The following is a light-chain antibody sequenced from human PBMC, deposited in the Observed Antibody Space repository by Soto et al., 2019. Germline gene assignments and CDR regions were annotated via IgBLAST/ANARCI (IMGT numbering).Light chain of an antibody. Sequence: DIQMTQSPSSLSASVGDRVTITCRASQSISSYLNWYQEKPGKAPKLLIYAASSLQSGVPSRFSGSGSGTDFTLTISCLQPEDFAAYYCPQSYSTFWAFGQGTKVEIK. J-gene: IGKJ1*01. V-gene: IGKV1-39*01. CDR2: AAS. CDR1: QSISSY. CDR3: PQSYSTFWA.